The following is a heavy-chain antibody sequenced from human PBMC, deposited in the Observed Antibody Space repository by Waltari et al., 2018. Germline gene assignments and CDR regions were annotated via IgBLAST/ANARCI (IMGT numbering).Heavy chain of an antibody. D-gene: IGHD1-26*01. CDR3: AKRIVGGPFDV. CDR2: IIPIYGTP. J-gene: IGHJ3*01. Sequence: QVHLVQSGAEVRNPGSSVTVSCEASGGTFVNYAISWVRQAPGKGLEWMGGIIPIYGTPNYAQKFQGRVNVAADELTTTAYMELSSLRSDDTAVYYCAKRIVGGPFDVWGQGTMVTVSS. V-gene: IGHV1-69*12. CDR1: GGTFVNYA.